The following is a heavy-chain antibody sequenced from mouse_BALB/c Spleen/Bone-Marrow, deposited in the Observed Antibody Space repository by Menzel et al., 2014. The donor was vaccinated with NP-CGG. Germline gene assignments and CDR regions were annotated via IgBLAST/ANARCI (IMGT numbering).Heavy chain of an antibody. CDR1: GFTFTDYY. Sequence: VQLKESGGGLVQPGGSLRLSCATSGFTFTDYYMNWVRQPPGEALEWLAFIRNKANGYTTEYSAFVKGRFTISRDNSQSILYLHMNTLRAEDSATYYYARDMGGILFDSWGQGTTLTVSS. J-gene: IGHJ2*01. CDR2: IRNKANGYTT. CDR3: ARDMGGILFDS. D-gene: IGHD4-1*01. V-gene: IGHV7-3*02.